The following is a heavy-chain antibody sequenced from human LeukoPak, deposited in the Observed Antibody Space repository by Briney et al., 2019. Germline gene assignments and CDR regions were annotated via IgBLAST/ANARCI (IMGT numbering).Heavy chain of an antibody. Sequence: SVKVSCKASGGTFSSYAISWVRQAPGQGLEWMGGIIPIFGTANYAQKFQGRVTITADESTSTAYMELSSLRSEDTAVYYCAREVVGATGTPLMGWGQGTLVTVSS. J-gene: IGHJ4*02. D-gene: IGHD1-26*01. V-gene: IGHV1-69*13. CDR2: IIPIFGTA. CDR1: GGTFSSYA. CDR3: AREVVGATGTPLMG.